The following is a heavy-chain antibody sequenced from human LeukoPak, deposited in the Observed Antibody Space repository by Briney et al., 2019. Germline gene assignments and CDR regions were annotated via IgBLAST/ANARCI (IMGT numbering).Heavy chain of an antibody. CDR1: GYSISSGYY. Sequence: SETLSLTCTVSGYSISSGYYWGWIRQPPGKGLEWIGSIYHSGSTYHNPSLKSRVTISVDTSKNQFSLKLSSVTAADTAVYYCARDPARVWLGESGFDYWGQGTLVTVSS. J-gene: IGHJ4*02. CDR2: IYHSGST. CDR3: ARDPARVWLGESGFDY. V-gene: IGHV4-38-2*02. D-gene: IGHD3-10*01.